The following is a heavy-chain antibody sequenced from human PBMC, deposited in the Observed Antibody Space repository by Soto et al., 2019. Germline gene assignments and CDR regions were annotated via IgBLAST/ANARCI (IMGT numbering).Heavy chain of an antibody. V-gene: IGHV3-23*01. CDR2: ISGSDDRT. CDR3: TKGGRGIDIFFDS. D-gene: IGHD3-9*01. CDR1: GFTXSNYA. J-gene: IGHJ4*02. Sequence: ESGGGLEQPGGSLRLSCVAXGFTXSNYAMNWIRQAPGKGLEWVSSISGSDDRTFFADSVKGRFTISRDNSKDTVFLQMNNLRGEDTXLYYXTKGGRGIDIFFDSWGQGTLVSVSS.